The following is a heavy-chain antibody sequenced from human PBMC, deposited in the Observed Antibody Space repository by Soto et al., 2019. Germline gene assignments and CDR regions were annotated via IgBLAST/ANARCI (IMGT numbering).Heavy chain of an antibody. V-gene: IGHV3-30*18. Sequence: SCAASGFIFSNYGMHWVRQAPGKGLEWVAVTSYDGSNKYYEDSVKGRFTISRDNSKNTVYLQMNSLRAEDTAVYYCAKARTYYDFWSGYFDYWGQGIQVTVSS. CDR2: TSYDGSNK. J-gene: IGHJ4*02. CDR1: GFIFSNYG. CDR3: AKARTYYDFWSGYFDY. D-gene: IGHD3-3*01.